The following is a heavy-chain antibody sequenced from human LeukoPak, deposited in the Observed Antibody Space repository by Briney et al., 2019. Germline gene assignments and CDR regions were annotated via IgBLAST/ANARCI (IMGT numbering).Heavy chain of an antibody. V-gene: IGHV3-21*01. CDR3: ERGEQQLASAFDI. CDR1: GFTFSSYA. J-gene: IGHJ3*02. Sequence: GGSLRLSCAASGFTFSSYAMSWVRQPPGNGLEWVSSISSSGSYIYYAASVKGRFTISRDNAKNSMYPQMNSLRAEDTAVYYCERGEQQLASAFDIWGQGTMVTVSS. CDR2: ISSSGSYI. D-gene: IGHD6-13*01.